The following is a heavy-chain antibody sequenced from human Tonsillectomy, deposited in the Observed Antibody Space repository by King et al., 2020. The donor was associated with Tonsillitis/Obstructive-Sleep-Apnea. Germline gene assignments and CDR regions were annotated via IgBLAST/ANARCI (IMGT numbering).Heavy chain of an antibody. Sequence: QLQESGPGLVKPSETLSLTCTVSGGSISSSSYYWGWIRQPPGKGLEWIGSIYYSGSTYYNPSLKSRVTISVDTSKNQFSLKLSSVTAADTAVYYCAEYQLPKDAFDLWGQGTMVTVSS. CDR3: AEYQLPKDAFDL. J-gene: IGHJ3*01. CDR1: GGSISSSSYY. V-gene: IGHV4-39*01. D-gene: IGHD2-2*01. CDR2: IYYSGST.